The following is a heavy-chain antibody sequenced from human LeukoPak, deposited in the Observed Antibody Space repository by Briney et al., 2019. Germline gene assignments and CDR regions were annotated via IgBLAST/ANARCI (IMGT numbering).Heavy chain of an antibody. V-gene: IGHV1-18*01. D-gene: IGHD3-10*01. Sequence: VKVSCKASAYTFSNYGFNWVRQAPGQGLEWMGWISAYNGNTRYAQKLQGRFTMSTDTSTSTAYMELRSLTSDDTAVYYCARDLDGSGSYYTDYWGQGTLVTVSS. J-gene: IGHJ4*02. CDR3: ARDLDGSGSYYTDY. CDR1: AYTFSNYG. CDR2: ISAYNGNT.